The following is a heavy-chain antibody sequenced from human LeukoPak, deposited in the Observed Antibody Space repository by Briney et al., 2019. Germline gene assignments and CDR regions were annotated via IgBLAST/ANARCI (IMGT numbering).Heavy chain of an antibody. Sequence: ASVNVSCKPSGFSFTDYDMHWVRQTPGQALDWMEWINPKSRCTNYAQKFQGRVTMTRDTSISTAYMELSRLRSDDTAVYYCARYPKAGLYFDYWGQGTLVIVSS. D-gene: IGHD3-16*01. J-gene: IGHJ4*02. V-gene: IGHV1-2*02. CDR2: INPKSRCT. CDR1: GFSFTDYD. CDR3: ARYPKAGLYFDY.